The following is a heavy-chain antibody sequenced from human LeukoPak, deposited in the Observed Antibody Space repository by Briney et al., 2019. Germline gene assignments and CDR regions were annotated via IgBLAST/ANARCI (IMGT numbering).Heavy chain of an antibody. D-gene: IGHD3-22*01. CDR1: GGSISSYY. CDR2: IYFSGST. V-gene: IGHV4-39*07. J-gene: IGHJ4*02. Sequence: PSETLSLTCTVSGGSISSYYWGWIRQPPGKGLEWIGSIYFSGSTYYNPSLKSRVTISVDRSRNQFSLKLRSVTATDTAVYYCARTVVYDMSGYGYWGLGTLVTVSS. CDR3: ARTVVYDMSGYGY.